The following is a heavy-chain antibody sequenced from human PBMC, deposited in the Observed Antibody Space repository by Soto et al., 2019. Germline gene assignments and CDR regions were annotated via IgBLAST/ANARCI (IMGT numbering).Heavy chain of an antibody. Sequence: EVQLVESGGGLVQPGGSLKLSCAASGFTFSGSAMHWVRQASGKGLEWVGSIRSKANSYATAYAASVKGRFTISRDDSKNTAYLQMNSLKTEDTAVYYCRVYDNSGPTLGDYWGQGTLVTVSS. CDR2: IRSKANSYAT. V-gene: IGHV3-73*02. D-gene: IGHD3-22*01. CDR3: RVYDNSGPTLGDY. CDR1: GFTFSGSA. J-gene: IGHJ4*02.